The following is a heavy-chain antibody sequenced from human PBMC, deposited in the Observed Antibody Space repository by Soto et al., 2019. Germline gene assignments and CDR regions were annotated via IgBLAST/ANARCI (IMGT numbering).Heavy chain of an antibody. CDR3: AKVSSGWSATSYGMDV. Sequence: LRLSCAASGFTFSSYGVHWVRQAPGKGLEWVAVISYDGSNKYYADSVKGRFTISRDNSKNTLYLQMNSLRAEDTAVYYCAKVSSGWSATSYGMDVWGQGTTVTVSS. D-gene: IGHD6-19*01. CDR2: ISYDGSNK. CDR1: GFTFSSYG. V-gene: IGHV3-30*18. J-gene: IGHJ6*02.